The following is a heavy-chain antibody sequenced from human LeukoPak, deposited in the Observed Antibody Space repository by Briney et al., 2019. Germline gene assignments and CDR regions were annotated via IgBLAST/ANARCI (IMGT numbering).Heavy chain of an antibody. CDR3: ARGNWGGYDWETFWYFGY. Sequence: PGGSLRLSCAASGFTFSSYEMNWVRQAPGKGLEWVSYISSSGSTIYYADSVKGRFTISRDNAKNSLYLQMNSLRAEDTAVYYCARGNWGGYDWETFWYFGYWGQGTLVTVSS. CDR1: GFTFSSYE. V-gene: IGHV3-48*03. CDR2: ISSSGSTI. J-gene: IGHJ4*02. D-gene: IGHD5-12*01.